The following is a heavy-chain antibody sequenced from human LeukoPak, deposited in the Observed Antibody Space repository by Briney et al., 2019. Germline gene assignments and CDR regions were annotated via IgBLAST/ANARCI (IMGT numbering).Heavy chain of an antibody. Sequence: PSETLSLTCTVSGGSISSYYWSWIRQPAGKGLEWIGRIYTSGSTNYNPSLKSRVTMSVDTSKNQFSLKLSSVTAADTAVYYCARDKEVTIFGVVPDAFDIWGQGTMVTVSS. J-gene: IGHJ3*02. CDR2: IYTSGST. V-gene: IGHV4-4*07. CDR1: GGSISSYY. D-gene: IGHD3-3*01. CDR3: ARDKEVTIFGVVPDAFDI.